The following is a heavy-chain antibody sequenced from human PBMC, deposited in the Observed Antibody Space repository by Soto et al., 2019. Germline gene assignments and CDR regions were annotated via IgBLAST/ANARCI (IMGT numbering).Heavy chain of an antibody. D-gene: IGHD3-22*01. CDR1: GGSFSGYY. CDR3: ARGPRHYYDSSGYYYGKWFDP. CDR2: INHSGST. V-gene: IGHV4-34*01. J-gene: IGHJ5*02. Sequence: SETLSLTCAVYGGSFSGYYWSWIRQPPGKGLEWIGEINHSGSTNYNPSLKSRVTISVDTSKNQFSLKLSSVTAADTAVYYCARGPRHYYDSSGYYYGKWFDPWGQGTLVTVSS.